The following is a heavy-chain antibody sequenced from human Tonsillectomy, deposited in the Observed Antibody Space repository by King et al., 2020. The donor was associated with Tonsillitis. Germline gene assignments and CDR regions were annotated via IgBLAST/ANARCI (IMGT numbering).Heavy chain of an antibody. CDR2: IYSRGST. V-gene: IGHV4-59*01. D-gene: IGHD3-22*01. CDR1: GGSISRYY. Sequence: QLQESGPGLVKPSETLSLTCTVSGGSISRYYWSWIRQPPGKGLEWVGYIYSRGSTNYNPSLKSRVTISVDTSKNQFSLKLSSVTAADTAVYYCARDQNYYDSSGYYRGGFDYWGQGTLVTVSS. CDR3: ARDQNYYDSSGYYRGGFDY. J-gene: IGHJ4*02.